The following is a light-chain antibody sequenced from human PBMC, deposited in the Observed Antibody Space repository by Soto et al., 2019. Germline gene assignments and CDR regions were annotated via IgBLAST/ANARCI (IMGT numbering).Light chain of an antibody. Sequence: EVGMTQSPSILSVSTGERATICCRVSRGIGSNLAWYQQKPGQTPRLLIYDTATMYTGVPGRFSGSGSGTDFTLTITSLQSEECAIYYCQHYYTCPLSFGGGTRVDIK. V-gene: IGKV3-15*01. CDR1: RGIGSN. CDR3: QHYYTCPLS. CDR2: DTA. J-gene: IGKJ4*01.